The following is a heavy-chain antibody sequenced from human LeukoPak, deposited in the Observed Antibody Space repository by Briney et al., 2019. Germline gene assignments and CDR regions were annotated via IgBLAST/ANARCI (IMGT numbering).Heavy chain of an antibody. CDR3: ARGALRFLTTPPYYYYMDV. J-gene: IGHJ6*03. V-gene: IGHV3-7*01. D-gene: IGHD3-3*01. CDR2: IKQDGSEK. CDR1: GFTFSSYW. Sequence: PGRSLRLSCAASGFTFSSYWMSWVRQAPGKGLEWVANIKQDGSEKYYVDSVKGRFTISRDNAKNSLYLQMNSLRAEDTAVYYCARGALRFLTTPPYYYYMDVWGKGTTVTVSS.